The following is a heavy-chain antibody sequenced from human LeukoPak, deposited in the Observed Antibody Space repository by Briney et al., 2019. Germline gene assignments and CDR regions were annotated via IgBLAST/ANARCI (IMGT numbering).Heavy chain of an antibody. J-gene: IGHJ5*02. Sequence: GGSLRLSCAASGFTFSSYWMSWVRQAPGKGLEWVANIKQDGSEKYYVDSVKGRFTISRDNAKNSLYLQMNSLRAEDTAVYYCARKGFYGSGWAREEYNWFDPWGQGTLVTVSS. D-gene: IGHD3-10*01. CDR3: ARKGFYGSGWAREEYNWFDP. CDR1: GFTFSSYW. V-gene: IGHV3-7*01. CDR2: IKQDGSEK.